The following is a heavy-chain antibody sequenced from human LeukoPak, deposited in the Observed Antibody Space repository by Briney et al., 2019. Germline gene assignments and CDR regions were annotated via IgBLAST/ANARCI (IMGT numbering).Heavy chain of an antibody. J-gene: IGHJ4*02. CDR2: ISYDGSNK. Sequence: HTGRSLRLSCAASGFTFSSYAMHWVRQAPGKGLEWVAVISYDGSNKYYADSVKGRFTISRDNSKNTLYLQMNSLRAEDTAVYYCARERLRWYGIDYWGQGTLVTVSS. V-gene: IGHV3-30*04. D-gene: IGHD4-23*01. CDR1: GFTFSSYA. CDR3: ARERLRWYGIDY.